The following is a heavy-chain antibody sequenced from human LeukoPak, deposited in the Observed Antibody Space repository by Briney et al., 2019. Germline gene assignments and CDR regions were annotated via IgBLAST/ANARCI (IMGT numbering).Heavy chain of an antibody. CDR2: TFYRSKWYY. J-gene: IGHJ4*02. V-gene: IGHV6-1*01. CDR1: GDSVSSNSAA. Sequence: SQTLSLTCAISGDSVSSNSAAWNWIRQSPSRGLEWLGSTFYRSKWYYDYAVSVKSRINISPDTSKNQFSLQLSSVTPEDTAVYYRARAFRAISGWRKYDYWGQGILVTVSS. D-gene: IGHD6-19*01. CDR3: ARAFRAISGWRKYDY.